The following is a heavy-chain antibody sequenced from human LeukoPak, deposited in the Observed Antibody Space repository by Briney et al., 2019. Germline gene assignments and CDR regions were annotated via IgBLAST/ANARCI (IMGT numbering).Heavy chain of an antibody. D-gene: IGHD6-19*01. J-gene: IGHJ6*02. CDR1: GFTFSSYW. CDR3: ARDLTVAAYYYYFYVMDV. CDR2: INSDGSST. V-gene: IGHV3-74*01. Sequence: QPGGSLRLSCAASGFTFSSYWMHWVRHAPGKGLVWVSRINSDGSSTIYADCVKGRFTISRDNGKNTLYLQMNSLRAEDTAVYYCARDLTVAAYYYYFYVMDVWGQGTTVTVSS.